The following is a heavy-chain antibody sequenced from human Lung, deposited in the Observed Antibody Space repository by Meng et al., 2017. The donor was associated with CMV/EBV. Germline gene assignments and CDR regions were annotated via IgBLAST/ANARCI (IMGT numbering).Heavy chain of an antibody. CDR2: IYYSGST. Sequence: SETLSLXCTVSGGSISSYFWSWIRQPPGKGLEWIGYIYYSGSTNYNPSLKSRVTISVDTSKNQFSLKLSSVTAADTAVYYCARDLTREVAWGFDPWGQGNXVNGSS. D-gene: IGHD7-27*01. J-gene: IGHJ5*02. V-gene: IGHV4-59*01. CDR3: ARDLTREVAWGFDP. CDR1: GGSISSYF.